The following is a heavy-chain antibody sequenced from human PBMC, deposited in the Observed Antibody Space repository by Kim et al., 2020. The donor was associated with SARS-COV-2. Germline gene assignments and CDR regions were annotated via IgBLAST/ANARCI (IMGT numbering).Heavy chain of an antibody. CDR2: ISSSSSTI. D-gene: IGHD6-13*01. V-gene: IGHV3-48*04. Sequence: GGSLRLSCAASGFTFSSYSMNWVRQAPGKGLEWVSYISSSSSTIYYADSVKGRFTISRDNAKNSLYLQMNSLRAEDTAVYYCARDLGHQYSSSWSYYYYGMDVWGQGTTVTVSS. J-gene: IGHJ6*02. CDR1: GFTFSSYS. CDR3: ARDLGHQYSSSWSYYYYGMDV.